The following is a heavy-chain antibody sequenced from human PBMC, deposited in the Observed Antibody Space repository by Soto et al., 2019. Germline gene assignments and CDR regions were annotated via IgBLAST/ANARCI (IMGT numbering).Heavy chain of an antibody. V-gene: IGHV3-23*01. D-gene: IGHD3-22*01. Sequence: GGSLRLSCAASGFTFSSYAMSWVRQAPGKGLEWVSAISGSGGSTYYADSVKGRFTISRDNSKNTLYLQMNSLRAEDTAAYYCAKDPHYYDSSGYYLVNYFDYWGQGTLVTVSS. CDR2: ISGSGGST. J-gene: IGHJ4*02. CDR3: AKDPHYYDSSGYYLVNYFDY. CDR1: GFTFSSYA.